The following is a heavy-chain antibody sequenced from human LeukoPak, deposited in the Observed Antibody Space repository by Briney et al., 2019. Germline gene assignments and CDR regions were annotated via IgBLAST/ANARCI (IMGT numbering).Heavy chain of an antibody. CDR3: AKDPSYTAAGIDY. Sequence: GGSLRLSCAASGFTVSRNYMSWVRQAPGKGLEWVSLIYSDGSPYYADSVKGRFTISRDNSKNTLYLQMSSLRAEDTAVYYCAKDPSYTAAGIDYWGQGTLVTVSS. J-gene: IGHJ4*02. V-gene: IGHV3-66*01. CDR1: GFTVSRNY. CDR2: IYSDGSP. D-gene: IGHD6-13*01.